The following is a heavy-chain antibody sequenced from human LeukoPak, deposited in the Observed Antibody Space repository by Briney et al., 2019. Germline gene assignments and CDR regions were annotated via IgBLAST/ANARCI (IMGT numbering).Heavy chain of an antibody. J-gene: IGHJ4*02. V-gene: IGHV4-30-4*01. CDR1: GASISSGDYY. CDR2: IYYSGTT. Sequence: SETLSLTCTVSGASISSGDYYWSWIRQSPGKGLEWIGYIYYSGTTYYNPSLKSRISISLDTSKNQFSLKLSSVTAADTAVCFCARGDRYFDFWGQGTLVTVSS. CDR3: ARGDRYFDF.